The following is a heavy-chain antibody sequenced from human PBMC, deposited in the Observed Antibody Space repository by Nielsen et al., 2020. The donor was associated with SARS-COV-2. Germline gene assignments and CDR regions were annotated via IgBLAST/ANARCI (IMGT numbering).Heavy chain of an antibody. Sequence: GGSLRLSCVVSGFNFRGYWMTWVRQAPGKGLEWVGNIKLDGSEKYYVDSVKGRFTISRDNARNTLYLQMNSLRAEDTAVYYCARGGVAGSFDYWGQGTLVTVSS. CDR3: ARGGVAGSFDY. D-gene: IGHD6-13*01. CDR2: IKLDGSEK. J-gene: IGHJ4*02. V-gene: IGHV3-7*04. CDR1: GFNFRGYW.